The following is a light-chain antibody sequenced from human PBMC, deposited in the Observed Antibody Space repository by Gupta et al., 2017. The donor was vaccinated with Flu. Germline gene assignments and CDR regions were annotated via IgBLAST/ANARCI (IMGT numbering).Light chain of an antibody. J-gene: IGKJ4*01. Sequence: DIVMTQSPDSLAVSLGERATINCKSSQSVLYSSNNKNYLAWYQQKPGQPPKLLIYWASTRESGVPDRFSGSGPGTDFTLTISSLQAEDVAVYYCQQYYSTPRTFGGGTKVEIK. CDR1: QSVLYSSNNKNY. CDR3: QQYYSTPRT. CDR2: WAS. V-gene: IGKV4-1*01.